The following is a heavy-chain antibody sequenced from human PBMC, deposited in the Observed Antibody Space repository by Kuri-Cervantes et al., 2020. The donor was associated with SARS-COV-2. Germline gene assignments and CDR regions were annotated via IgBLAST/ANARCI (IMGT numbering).Heavy chain of an antibody. CDR2: IYSGGTT. CDR1: GGSIRSDGYY. D-gene: IGHD3-22*01. V-gene: IGHV4-31*03. J-gene: IGHJ4*02. Sequence: SETPSLTCTVSGGSIRSDGYYWSWIRQRPGKGLEWIGYIYSGGTTYYSPSLKSRLTISMDTSKNHFSLKLGAVTAADTAMYYCARYYYDSRGYVFFDYWGRGNPGTVSS. CDR3: ARYYYDSRGYVFFDY.